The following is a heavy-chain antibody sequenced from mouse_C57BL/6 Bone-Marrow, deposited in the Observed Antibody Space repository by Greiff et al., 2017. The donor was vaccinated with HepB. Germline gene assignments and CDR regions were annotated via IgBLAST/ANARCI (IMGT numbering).Heavy chain of an antibody. CDR3: ARFQDAFYWYFDV. J-gene: IGHJ1*03. CDR2: IDPSDSYT. V-gene: IGHV1-50*01. Sequence: QVQLQQPGAELVKPGASVKLSCKASGYTFTSYWMQWVKQRPGQGLEWIGEIDPSDSYTNYNQKFKGKATLTADKSSSTAYMELRSLTSEDSAVYFCARFQDAFYWYFDVWGTGTTVTVSS. CDR1: GYTFTSYW.